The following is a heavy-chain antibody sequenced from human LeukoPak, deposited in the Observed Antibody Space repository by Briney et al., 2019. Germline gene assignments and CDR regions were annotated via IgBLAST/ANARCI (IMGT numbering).Heavy chain of an antibody. D-gene: IGHD3-3*01. CDR3: ARGRGDLWSGYSYFDY. Sequence: SETLSLTCAVYGGSFSGYYWSWIRQPPGKGLEWVGEINHSGSTNYNTSLKRRVTISVDTSKNQISLKLRHVTAADTAVYYCARGRGDLWSGYSYFDYWGWGHLAIVSS. CDR2: INHSGST. J-gene: IGHJ4*02. CDR1: GGSFSGYY. V-gene: IGHV4-34*01.